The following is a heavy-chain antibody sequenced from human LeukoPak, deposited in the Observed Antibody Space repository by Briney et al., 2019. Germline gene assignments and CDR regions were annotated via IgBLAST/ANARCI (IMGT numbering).Heavy chain of an antibody. CDR3: ARRQLRFLDIDY. J-gene: IGHJ4*02. V-gene: IGHV1-8*01. Sequence: ASVKVSCKASGYTFTSYVINWVRQAPGQGLEWMGWMNPNSGNTGYAQKFQGRVTMTRNTSISTAYMELSSLRSEDTAVYYCARRQLRFLDIDYWGQGTLVTVSS. D-gene: IGHD3-3*01. CDR1: GYTFTSYV. CDR2: MNPNSGNT.